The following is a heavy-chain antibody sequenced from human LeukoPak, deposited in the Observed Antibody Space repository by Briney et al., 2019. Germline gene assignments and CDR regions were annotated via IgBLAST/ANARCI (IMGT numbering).Heavy chain of an antibody. Sequence: PGGSLRLSCAASGFTFSSYSMNCVRQAPGKGLEWVSYISSSSSTIYYADSVKGRFTISRDNAKNSLYLQMNSLRDEDTAVYYCARETTNYGGGADIWGQGTMVTVSS. CDR1: GFTFSSYS. CDR2: ISSSSSTI. D-gene: IGHD4-23*01. V-gene: IGHV3-48*02. J-gene: IGHJ3*02. CDR3: ARETTNYGGGADI.